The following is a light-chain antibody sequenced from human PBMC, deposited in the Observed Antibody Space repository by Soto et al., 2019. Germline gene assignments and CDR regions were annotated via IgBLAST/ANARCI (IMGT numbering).Light chain of an antibody. Sequence: QSALTQPPSASGTPGQRVTISCSGSSSNIGGRTVNWYQQLPGTAPKLLIYNNNQRPSGVPDRFSGSKSGTSASLAITGLQSEDEADYYCAAWEDSLTAHVFGVGTKVTVL. V-gene: IGLV1-44*01. CDR2: NNN. CDR3: AAWEDSLTAHV. CDR1: SSNIGGRT. J-gene: IGLJ1*01.